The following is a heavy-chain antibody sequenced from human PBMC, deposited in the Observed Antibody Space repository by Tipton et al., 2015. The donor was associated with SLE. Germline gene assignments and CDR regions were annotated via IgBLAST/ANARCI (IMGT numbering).Heavy chain of an antibody. CDR2: INHSGST. CDR3: TGATSDMDV. CDR1: GGSFSGYY. Sequence: LRLSCAVYGGSFSGYYWSWIRQPPGKGLEWIGEINHSGSTNYNPSLKSRVTISVDTSKNQFSLKLNSVTAADTAVYYCTGATSDMDVRGQGTTVTVSS. J-gene: IGHJ6*02. D-gene: IGHD2-2*01. V-gene: IGHV4-34*01.